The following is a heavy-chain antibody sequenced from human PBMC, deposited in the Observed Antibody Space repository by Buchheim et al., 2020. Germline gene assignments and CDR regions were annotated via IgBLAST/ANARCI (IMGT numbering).Heavy chain of an antibody. J-gene: IGHJ6*02. CDR2: IYYSGST. D-gene: IGHD2-15*01. CDR1: GGSISSYY. CDR3: ARGYCSGGSCYSFYYYYGMDV. Sequence: QVQLQESGPGLVKPSETLSLTCTVSGGSISSYYWSWIRQPPGKGLERIGYIYYSGSTNYNPSLKSRVTISVDTSKNQFSLKLSSVTAADTAVYYCARGYCSGGSCYSFYYYYGMDVWGQGTT. V-gene: IGHV4-59*01.